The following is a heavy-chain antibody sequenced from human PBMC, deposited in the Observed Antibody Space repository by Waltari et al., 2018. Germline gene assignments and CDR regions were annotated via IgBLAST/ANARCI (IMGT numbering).Heavy chain of an antibody. V-gene: IGHV4-59*11. J-gene: IGHJ4*02. D-gene: IGHD3-22*01. CDR1: GGSISSHY. Sequence: QVQLQESGPGLVKPSETLSLTCTVSGGSISSHYWSWIRQPPGKGLEWIGYIYYSGSTNYTPALKIRVTISVDTSKNQFSLKLSSVTAADTAVYYCARGADSSGYYSPFDYWGQGTLVTVSS. CDR3: ARGADSSGYYSPFDY. CDR2: IYYSGST.